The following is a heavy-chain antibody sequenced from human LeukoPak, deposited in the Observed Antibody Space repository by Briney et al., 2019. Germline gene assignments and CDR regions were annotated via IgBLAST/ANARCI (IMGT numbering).Heavy chain of an antibody. CDR1: GGSISSGDYY. CDR2: IYYSGST. Sequence: PSETLSLTCTVSGGSISSGDYYWSWIRQPPGKGLEWIVYIYYSGSTYYNPSLKSRVTISVDTSKNQFSLKLSSVTAADTAVYYCARVCSGGSCYSPLFDYWGQGTLVTVSS. J-gene: IGHJ4*02. V-gene: IGHV4-30-4*01. CDR3: ARVCSGGSCYSPLFDY. D-gene: IGHD2-15*01.